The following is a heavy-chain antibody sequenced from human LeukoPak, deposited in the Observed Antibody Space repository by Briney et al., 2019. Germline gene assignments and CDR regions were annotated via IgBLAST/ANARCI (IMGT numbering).Heavy chain of an antibody. CDR1: GFTFSSYS. J-gene: IGHJ4*02. V-gene: IGHV3-21*01. CDR2: ISSSSSYI. D-gene: IGHD5-12*01. Sequence: GGSLRLSCAASGFTFSSYSMNWVRQAPGKGLEWVSSISSSSSYIYYADSVKGRFTISRDNAKNSLYLQMNSLRAEDTAVYYCARERGYSGYDSGDLDYWGQGTLVTVSS. CDR3: ARERGYSGYDSGDLDY.